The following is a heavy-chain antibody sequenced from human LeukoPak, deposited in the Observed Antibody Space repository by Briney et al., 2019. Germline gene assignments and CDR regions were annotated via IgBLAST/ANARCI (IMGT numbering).Heavy chain of an antibody. CDR3: ASILYGANSMDV. J-gene: IGHJ6*02. Sequence: SEALSLTCTVSGGSVGSYYWSWIRQPPGNGLEFIGFVYYTGSASHNPSLKSRVTISVDTSKNQLSLKLNSVTAADTAVYYCASILYGANSMDVWGQGTTVTVSS. CDR1: GGSVGSYY. CDR2: VYYTGSA. V-gene: IGHV4-59*02. D-gene: IGHD4-17*01.